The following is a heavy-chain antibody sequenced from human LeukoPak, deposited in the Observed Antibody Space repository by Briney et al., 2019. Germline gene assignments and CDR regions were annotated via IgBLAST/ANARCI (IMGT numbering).Heavy chain of an antibody. CDR1: GFTFSSYE. CDR2: TSSGGGTI. V-gene: IGHV3-48*03. CDR3: ASRYPSLDWVFQE. Sequence: GGSLRLSCAASGFTFSSYEMNWVRQAPGKGLEWFSYTSSGGGTIYYADSVKGRFTISRDNAKNSLYLQMNSLRAEDTAVYYCASRYPSLDWVFQEWGQGTLVTVSS. D-gene: IGHD3-16*02. J-gene: IGHJ1*01.